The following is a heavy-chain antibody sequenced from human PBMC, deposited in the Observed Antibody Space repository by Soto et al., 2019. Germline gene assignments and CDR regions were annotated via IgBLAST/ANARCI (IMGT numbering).Heavy chain of an antibody. CDR1: GGSISSGDYY. D-gene: IGHD3-22*01. V-gene: IGHV4-30-4*01. J-gene: IGHJ6*02. Sequence: SETLSLTCTVSGGSISSGDYYWSWIRQPPGKGLEWIGYIYYSGSTYYNPSLKSRVTISVDTSKNQFSLKLSSVTAADTAVYYCAREISSGYYYGMDVWGQGTTVTVSS. CDR2: IYYSGST. CDR3: AREISSGYYYGMDV.